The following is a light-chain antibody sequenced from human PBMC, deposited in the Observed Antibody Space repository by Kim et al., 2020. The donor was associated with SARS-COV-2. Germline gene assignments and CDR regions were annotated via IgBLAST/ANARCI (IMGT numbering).Light chain of an antibody. V-gene: IGLV3-21*03. CDR3: QVWDSSSNNVV. J-gene: IGLJ2*01. CDR2: DDR. Sequence: SYELTQPPSVSVAPGKTARITCGENNIGSKSVHWYQQQPGQAPVLVVYDDRDRPSGIPERFSGSNSGNTATLTISRVEAGDEADYYCQVWDSSSNNVVFGGGTQLTVL. CDR1: NIGSKS.